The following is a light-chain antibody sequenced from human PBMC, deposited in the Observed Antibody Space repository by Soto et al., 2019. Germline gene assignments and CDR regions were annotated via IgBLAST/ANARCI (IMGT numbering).Light chain of an antibody. CDR1: SSNIGAGYD. V-gene: IGLV1-40*01. CDR3: QSYDRSLYYV. J-gene: IGLJ1*01. Sequence: QSVLTQPPSVSGAPGQRVTISCTGTSSNIGAGYDVHWYQQLPGTAPKLLIYGNINRPSGVPDRFSGSKSGTSASLAITGLQAEDEADYYCQSYDRSLYYVFGTGSKVTVL. CDR2: GNI.